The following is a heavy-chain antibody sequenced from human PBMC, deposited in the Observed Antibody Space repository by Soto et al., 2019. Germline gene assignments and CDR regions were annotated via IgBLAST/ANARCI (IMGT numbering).Heavy chain of an antibody. D-gene: IGHD3-3*02. CDR1: VYTFTGHY. J-gene: IGHJ4*02. CDR2: IGPESGAT. V-gene: IGHV1-2*02. CDR3: GRGGSGQIGIFH. Sequence: ASVPVSCLASVYTFTGHYIHWVRQAPEQGPEWRGEIGPESGATRYAEKVQGRVTMSLDTSITTVYMELKSLSPDDTAVYYCGRGGSGQIGIFHWGQGTPVTVSS.